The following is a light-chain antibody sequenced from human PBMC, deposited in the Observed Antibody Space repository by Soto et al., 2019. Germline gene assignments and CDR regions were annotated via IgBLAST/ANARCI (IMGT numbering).Light chain of an antibody. J-gene: IGLJ2*01. CDR1: SSDVGGYNY. CDR2: AVS. Sequence: QSALTQPASVSGSPGQSITISCTGTSSDVGGYNYVSWYQQHPGMAPKLMIYAVSNRPSGVSNRFSGSKSGHTASLSISGLQAEDEAHYYCSSYASSSSPYVVFGGGTKLTVL. V-gene: IGLV2-14*01. CDR3: SSYASSSSPYVV.